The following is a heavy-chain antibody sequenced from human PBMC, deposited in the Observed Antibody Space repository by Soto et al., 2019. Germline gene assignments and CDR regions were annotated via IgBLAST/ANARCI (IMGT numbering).Heavy chain of an antibody. V-gene: IGHV3-30-3*01. CDR3: ARDPLAYCSGGSCYSKDYGMDV. J-gene: IGHJ6*02. CDR1: GFTFSSYA. D-gene: IGHD2-15*01. CDR2: ISYDGSNK. Sequence: GGSLRLSCAASGFTFSSYAMHWVRQAPGKGLEWVAVISYDGSNKYYADSVKGRFTISRGNSKNTLYLQMNSLRAEDTAVYYCARDPLAYCSGGSCYSKDYGMDVWGQGTTVTVSS.